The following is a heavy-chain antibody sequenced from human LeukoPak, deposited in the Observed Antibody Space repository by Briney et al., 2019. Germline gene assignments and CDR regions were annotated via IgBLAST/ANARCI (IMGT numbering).Heavy chain of an antibody. CDR2: IYYSGYT. CDR3: ARDPGPYCATTSGYVDY. D-gene: IGHD2-2*01. Sequence: PSETLSLTCTVSGASISSYYWSWIRQPPGKGLEWIGRIYYSGYTNYNPSLKSRVTMSVDTSKNQFSLKVSSVTAADTAVYYCARDPGPYCATTSGYVDYWGRGTLVTVSS. J-gene: IGHJ4*02. V-gene: IGHV4-59*13. CDR1: GASISSYY.